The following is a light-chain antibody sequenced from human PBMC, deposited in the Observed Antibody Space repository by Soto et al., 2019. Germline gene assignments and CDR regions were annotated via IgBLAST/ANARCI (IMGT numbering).Light chain of an antibody. CDR1: TSDVGSYNL. J-gene: IGLJ1*01. CDR2: EVS. CDR3: CSYADSRIYV. V-gene: IGLV2-23*02. Sequence: QSALTQPASVSGSPGLSITISCTGTTSDVGSYNLVSWYQQHPGKAPKLMIYEVSKRPSGVSHRFSGSNSGNTASLTISGLQAEDEADYYCCSYADSRIYVFGTGTKLTVL.